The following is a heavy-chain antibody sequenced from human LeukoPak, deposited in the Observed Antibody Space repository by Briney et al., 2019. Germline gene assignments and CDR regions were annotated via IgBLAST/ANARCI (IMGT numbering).Heavy chain of an antibody. CDR2: TSYDGSHK. Sequence: GGSLRLSCAASGFTISSYGMHWVRQAPGKGLEWVAVTSYDGSHKNYADSVKGRFTISRDNSKNTLELQMSSLRAEDTAVYYCAKDQDSYGLGFWGQGTLVTVSS. CDR1: GFTISSYG. J-gene: IGHJ4*02. CDR3: AKDQDSYGLGF. D-gene: IGHD5-18*01. V-gene: IGHV3-30*18.